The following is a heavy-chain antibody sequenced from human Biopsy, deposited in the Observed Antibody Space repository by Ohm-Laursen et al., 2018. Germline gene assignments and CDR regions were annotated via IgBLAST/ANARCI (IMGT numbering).Heavy chain of an antibody. J-gene: IGHJ3*02. V-gene: IGHV1-18*04. CDR2: ISTYNDDT. CDR3: ARDPGYDFWSGSDPFDI. CDR1: GYTFTAYG. Sequence: ASVKVSCRVSGYTFTAYGISWVRQAPGQGLEWMGWISTYNDDTNIAQKFQGRVSMTTDTSTRTAYMELRSLRSGDTAIYFCARDPGYDFWSGSDPFDIWGQGTLVTVS. D-gene: IGHD3-3*01.